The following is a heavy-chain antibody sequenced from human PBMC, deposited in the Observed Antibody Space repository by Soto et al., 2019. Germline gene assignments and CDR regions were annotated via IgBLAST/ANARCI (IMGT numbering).Heavy chain of an antibody. CDR2: IIPIFGTA. V-gene: IGHV1-69*13. CDR1: GGTFSSYA. CDR3: ARDSSGYRNFDY. J-gene: IGHJ4*02. D-gene: IGHD3-22*01. Sequence: SVKVSCKASGGTFSSYAISWVRQAPGQGLEWMGGIIPIFGTANYAQKFQGRVTITADESTSTAYMELSSLRSEDTAVYYCARDSSGYRNFDYWGQGTLVTVSS.